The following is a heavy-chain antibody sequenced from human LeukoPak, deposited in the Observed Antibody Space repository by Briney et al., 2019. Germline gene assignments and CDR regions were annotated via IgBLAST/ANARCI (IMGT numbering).Heavy chain of an antibody. D-gene: IGHD4-17*01. J-gene: IGHJ4*02. Sequence: ASVKVSCKASGYSFVLYGISWVRQAPGQGLEWMGWISGHNSKTDYAQKLQDRVTMTIDTSTNTAHLELRSLRSDDTAIYYCASLNYYGDYIYWGQGTLVTVSS. V-gene: IGHV1-18*01. CDR2: ISGHNSKT. CDR3: ASLNYYGDYIY. CDR1: GYSFVLYG.